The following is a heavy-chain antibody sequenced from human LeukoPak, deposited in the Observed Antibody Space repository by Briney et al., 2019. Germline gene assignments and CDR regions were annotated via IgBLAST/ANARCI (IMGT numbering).Heavy chain of an antibody. J-gene: IGHJ3*02. Sequence: PGGSLRLSCAASGFTFSSYAMSWVRQAPGKGLEWVSAISGSGGSTYYADSVKGRFTISRDNSKNTLYLQMNSLRAEDTAVYYCAKREDIVVVPAARNRDAFDIWGQGTMVTVPS. CDR1: GFTFSSYA. CDR3: AKREDIVVVPAARNRDAFDI. D-gene: IGHD2-2*01. V-gene: IGHV3-23*01. CDR2: ISGSGGST.